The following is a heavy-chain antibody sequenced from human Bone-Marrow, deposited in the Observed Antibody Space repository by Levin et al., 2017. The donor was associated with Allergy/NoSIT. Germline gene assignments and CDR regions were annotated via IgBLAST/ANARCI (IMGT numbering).Heavy chain of an antibody. CDR1: FSPFPRHS. CDR2: IKPSGGNT. CDR3: ARDPSIFGIFIGLDP. J-gene: IGHJ5*02. Sequence: SSVPVSFPASFSPFPRHSMHWVRQAPGQGLEWMGMIKPSGGNTVYAQTFQDRLTITRDTSTSTVYMELSSLLSEDTAVYFCARDPSIFGIFIGLDPWGPGTLLTVSS. V-gene: IGHV1-46*01. D-gene: IGHD3-3*01.